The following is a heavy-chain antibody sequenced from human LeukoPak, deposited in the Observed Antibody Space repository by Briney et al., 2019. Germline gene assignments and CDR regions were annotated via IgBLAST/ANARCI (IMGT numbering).Heavy chain of an antibody. J-gene: IGHJ4*02. CDR3: ARPSAAGPYFDY. D-gene: IGHD6-13*01. CDR1: GFTFSSYW. CDR2: INTDGRST. Sequence: GGSLRLSCAASGFTFSSYWMHWVRQAPGKGLVWVSRINTDGRSTGHADSVKGRFTISRDNAKNTLYLQMNSLRAEDTAVYYCARPSAAGPYFDYWGQGTLVTVSS. V-gene: IGHV3-74*01.